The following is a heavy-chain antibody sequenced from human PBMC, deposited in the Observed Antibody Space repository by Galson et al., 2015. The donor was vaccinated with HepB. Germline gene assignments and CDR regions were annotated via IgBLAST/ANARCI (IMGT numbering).Heavy chain of an antibody. CDR2: IDPSDSYT. CDR3: ARRGYDSSGYRDHHDAFDI. V-gene: IGHV5-10-1*04. D-gene: IGHD3-22*01. CDR1: GYSFTSYW. Sequence: QSGAEVKKPGESLRISCKGSGYSFTSYWISWVRQMPGKGLEWMGRIDPSDSYTNFSPSFQGQVTISADKSISTAYLQWSSLKASDTAMYYCARRGYDSSGYRDHHDAFDIWGQGTMVTVSS. J-gene: IGHJ3*02.